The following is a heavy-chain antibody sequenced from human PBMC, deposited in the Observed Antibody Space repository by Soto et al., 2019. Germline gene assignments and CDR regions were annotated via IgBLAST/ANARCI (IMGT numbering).Heavy chain of an antibody. D-gene: IGHD2-2*01. CDR1: GYTFTSYD. J-gene: IGHJ6*03. V-gene: IGHV1-8*01. CDR2: MNPNSGNT. Sequence: ASVKVYCKASGYTFTSYDINWVRKDTGQGLEWMGWMNPNSGNTGYAQKFQGRVTMTRNTSISTAYMELSSLRSEDTAVYYCARESTSHYYYYYMGVWGKGTTVTVSS. CDR3: ARESTSHYYYYYMGV.